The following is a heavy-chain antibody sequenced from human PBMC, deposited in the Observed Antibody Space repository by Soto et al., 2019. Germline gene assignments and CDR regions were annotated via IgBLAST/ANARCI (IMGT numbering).Heavy chain of an antibody. CDR3: ARDDGARSTDY. D-gene: IGHD6-6*01. Sequence: GGSLRLSCAASGFTLTTYWMTWLRQTPGKGLECVGSIKQDGSQRYYLDSVKGRFTISRDNAKNSLYLQMNSLRADDTAVYYCARDDGARSTDYWGQGTLVTVSS. V-gene: IGHV3-7*01. CDR1: GFTLTTYW. J-gene: IGHJ4*02. CDR2: IKQDGSQR.